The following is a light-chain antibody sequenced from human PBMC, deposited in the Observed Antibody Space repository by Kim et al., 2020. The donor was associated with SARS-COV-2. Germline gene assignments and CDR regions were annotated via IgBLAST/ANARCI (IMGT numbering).Light chain of an antibody. CDR1: EDINNY. CDR3: QHLNAFPPT. J-gene: IGKJ2*01. Sequence: SASVGDRVTITCRASEDINNYLAWYQQKPGKAPALLIYTASTLQSGVPSRFSGSGSGTDFTLTVSSLQPEDFATYYCQHLNAFPPTFGQGTKLEI. V-gene: IGKV1-9*01. CDR2: TAS.